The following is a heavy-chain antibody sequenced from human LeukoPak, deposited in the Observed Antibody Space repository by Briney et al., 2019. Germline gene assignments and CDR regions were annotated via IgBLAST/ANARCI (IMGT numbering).Heavy chain of an antibody. Sequence: SETLSLTCTVSGYSISSGYYWGWIRQPPGKGLEWIGSIYHSGSTYYNPSLKGRVAISVDTSKNQFSLKLSSVTAADTAVYYCARLWNWTFYFDYWGQGTLVTVSS. CDR1: GYSISSGYY. D-gene: IGHD1-1*01. CDR3: ARLWNWTFYFDY. J-gene: IGHJ4*02. V-gene: IGHV4-38-2*02. CDR2: IYHSGST.